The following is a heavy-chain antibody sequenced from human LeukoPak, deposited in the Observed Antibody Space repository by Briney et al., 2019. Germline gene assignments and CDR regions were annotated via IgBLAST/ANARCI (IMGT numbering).Heavy chain of an antibody. CDR2: ISESDGST. D-gene: IGHD1-26*01. V-gene: IGHV3-23*01. Sequence: GGSLRLSCAASGFTFRNYAMTWVRQAPGKGLEWVSVISESDGSTFYADSVKGRFTISRDNSKNTLYLQMNSLRAEDTAVYYCAKDWQIVGAWGQGTLVTVSS. J-gene: IGHJ5*02. CDR3: AKDWQIVGA. CDR1: GFTFRNYA.